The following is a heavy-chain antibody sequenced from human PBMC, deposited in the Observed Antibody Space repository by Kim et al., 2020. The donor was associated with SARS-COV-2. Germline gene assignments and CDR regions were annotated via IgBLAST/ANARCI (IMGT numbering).Heavy chain of an antibody. J-gene: IGHJ5*02. D-gene: IGHD6-13*01. CDR1: GGSFSGYY. CDR2: INHSGST. V-gene: IGHV4-34*01. Sequence: SETLSLTCAVYGGSFSGYYWSWIRQPQGKGLEWIGEINHSGSTNYNPSLKSRVTISIDTSTNQLSLKLSSVTAAATAVYYCARYTGYSTRKFDTWGQGTLVTVSS. CDR3: ARYTGYSTRKFDT.